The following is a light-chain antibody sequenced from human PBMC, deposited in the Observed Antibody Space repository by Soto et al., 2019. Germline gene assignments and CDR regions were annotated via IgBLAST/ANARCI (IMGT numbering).Light chain of an antibody. J-gene: IGKJ2*01. CDR1: QSISSY. V-gene: IGKV1-39*01. CDR3: QESYTTPH. Sequence: DIQMTQSPYSLSASVGDRVTITCRASQSISSYLNWYQQKPGKAPKLLIYGASSLQSGAPSRFSGSGSGTDFTLTISSLQPEDFATYYCQESYTTPHFGQGTKLEIK. CDR2: GAS.